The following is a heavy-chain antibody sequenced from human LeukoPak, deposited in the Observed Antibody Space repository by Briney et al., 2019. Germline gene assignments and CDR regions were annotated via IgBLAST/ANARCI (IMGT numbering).Heavy chain of an antibody. CDR2: VNGNGGST. D-gene: IGHD6-13*01. CDR3: AKETALSSSWYGFFDY. CDR1: GFSFSTYA. Sequence: PGGSLRLSCAASGFSFSTYAMSWVRQAPGKGLEWVSGVNGNGGSTSYADSVKGRFTISRDNSKNTLYLQMNSLRAEDTAVYYCAKETALSSSWYGFFDYWGQGTLVTVSS. V-gene: IGHV3-23*01. J-gene: IGHJ4*02.